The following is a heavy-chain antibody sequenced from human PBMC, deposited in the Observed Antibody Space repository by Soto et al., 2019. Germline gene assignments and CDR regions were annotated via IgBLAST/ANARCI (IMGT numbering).Heavy chain of an antibody. V-gene: IGHV1-69*13. CDR1: GGTFSRYA. CDR3: ARAGYYYDSSGYYCFDY. D-gene: IGHD3-22*01. Sequence: SGKVSCKASGGTFSRYAISWVRQAPGRGLEWMGGIIPIFGTANYAQKFQGRVTITADESTSTAYMELSSLRSEDTAVYYCARAGYYYDSSGYYCFDYWGQGTLVTVSS. J-gene: IGHJ4*02. CDR2: IIPIFGTA.